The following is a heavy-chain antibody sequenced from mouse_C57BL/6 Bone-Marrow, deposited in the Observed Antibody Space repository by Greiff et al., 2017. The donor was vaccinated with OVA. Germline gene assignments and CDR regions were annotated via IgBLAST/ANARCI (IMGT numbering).Heavy chain of an antibody. CDR1: GYTFTSYW. D-gene: IGHD1-1*01. V-gene: IGHV1-69*01. Sequence: VQLQQPGAELVMPGASVKLSCKASGYTFTSYWMHWVKQRPGQGLEWIGEIDPSDSYTNYNQKFKGKSTLTVDKSSSTAYMQLSSLTSEDSAVYYCARGDYYLFAYWGQGTLVTVSA. J-gene: IGHJ3*01. CDR2: IDPSDSYT. CDR3: ARGDYYLFAY.